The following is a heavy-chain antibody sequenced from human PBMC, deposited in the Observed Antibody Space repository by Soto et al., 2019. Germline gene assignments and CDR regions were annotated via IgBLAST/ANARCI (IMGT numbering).Heavy chain of an antibody. V-gene: IGHV3-21*06. CDR1: GFRFNSYS. CDR2: IDARSNYI. J-gene: IGHJ4*02. CDR3: AREVVEMYAI. D-gene: IGHD2-8*01. Sequence: GGSLRLSCEASGFRFNSYSMNWVRQAPQKGLEWVSLIDARSNYIYYADSVKGRFTISRDNARNSLYLQMDSLRVEDTAVYYCAREVVEMYAIWGQGPQVTVSS.